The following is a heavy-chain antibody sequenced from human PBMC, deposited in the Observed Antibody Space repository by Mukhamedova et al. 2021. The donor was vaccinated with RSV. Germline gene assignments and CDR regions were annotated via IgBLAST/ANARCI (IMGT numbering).Heavy chain of an antibody. D-gene: IGHD5-12*01. CDR3: ARVSSGYDADY. V-gene: IGHV4-39*07. J-gene: IGHJ4*02. CDR2: ST. Sequence: STYYNPSLKSRVTISVDTSKNQFSLKLSSVTAADMAVYYCARVSSGYDADYWGQGTLVTVSS.